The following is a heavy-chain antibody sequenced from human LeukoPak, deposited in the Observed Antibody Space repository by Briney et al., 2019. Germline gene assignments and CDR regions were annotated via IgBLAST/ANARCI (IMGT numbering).Heavy chain of an antibody. V-gene: IGHV1-8*01. CDR1: GYTFTSYD. J-gene: IGHJ6*03. CDR2: MSPNSGNA. Sequence: ASVKVSCKASGYTFTSYDINWVRQATGQGLEWMGWMSPNSGNAGYAQKFQGRVTMTRNTSISTAYMELSSLRSEDTAVYYCARVHDYYGSESGSYMDVWGKGTTVTVSS. D-gene: IGHD3-10*01. CDR3: ARVHDYYGSESGSYMDV.